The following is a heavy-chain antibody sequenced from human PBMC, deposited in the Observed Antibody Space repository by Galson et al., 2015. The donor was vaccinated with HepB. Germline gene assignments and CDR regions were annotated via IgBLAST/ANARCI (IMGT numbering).Heavy chain of an antibody. D-gene: IGHD3-22*01. Sequence: SLRLSCAASTLTFSSHAMSWVRQTPEKGLEWVSTTSGSGDTTYYAGSVKGRFTVSRDNSKGTLYLQMNSLRVEDTAVYYCGRNYYDSSGYYYFIDVWGQGTLVTVSS. CDR1: TLTFSSHA. V-gene: IGHV3-23*01. CDR3: GRNYYDSSGYYYFIDV. CDR2: TSGSGDTT. J-gene: IGHJ4*02.